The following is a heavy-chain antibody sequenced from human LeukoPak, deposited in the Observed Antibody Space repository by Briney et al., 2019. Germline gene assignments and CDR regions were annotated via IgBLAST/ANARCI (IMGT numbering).Heavy chain of an antibody. Sequence: GGSLRLSCAASGFTFSSYATSWVRQAPGKGLEWVSAISGSGGSTYYADSVKGRFTISRDNSKNTLYLQMNSLRAEDTAVYYCAKETVIVVVPAAISPDYWGQGTLVTVSS. CDR2: ISGSGGST. CDR1: GFTFSSYA. V-gene: IGHV3-23*01. CDR3: AKETVIVVVPAAISPDY. D-gene: IGHD2-2*01. J-gene: IGHJ4*02.